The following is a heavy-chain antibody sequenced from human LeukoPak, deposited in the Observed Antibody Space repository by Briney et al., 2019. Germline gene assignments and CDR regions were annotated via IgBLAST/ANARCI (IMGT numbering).Heavy chain of an antibody. CDR1: GESFNTYY. Sequence: SETLSLSCAVYGESFNTYYWTWIRQPPGKGLEWIGEINRSGSINYNPSLKSRVTISVDTSKNQFSLKLSSVTAADTAVYYCARVMLDYYYYMDVWGKGTTVTVSS. V-gene: IGHV4-34*01. J-gene: IGHJ6*03. D-gene: IGHD3-10*02. CDR2: INRSGSI. CDR3: ARVMLDYYYYMDV.